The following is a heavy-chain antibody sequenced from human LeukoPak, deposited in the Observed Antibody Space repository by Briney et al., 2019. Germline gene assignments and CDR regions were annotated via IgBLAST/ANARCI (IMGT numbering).Heavy chain of an antibody. Sequence: SETLSLTCTVSGGSISSYYWSWIRQPPGKGLEWIGYIYYSGSTNYNPSLKSRVTISVDTSKNQFSLKLSSVTAADTAVYYCARDPTLAYCGGDCRPDAFDIWGQGTMVTVSS. CDR1: GGSISSYY. CDR2: IYYSGST. D-gene: IGHD2-21*01. V-gene: IGHV4-59*12. CDR3: ARDPTLAYCGGDCRPDAFDI. J-gene: IGHJ3*02.